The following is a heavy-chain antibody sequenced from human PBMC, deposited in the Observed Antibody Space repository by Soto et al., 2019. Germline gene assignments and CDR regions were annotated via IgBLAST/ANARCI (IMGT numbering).Heavy chain of an antibody. CDR2: VNPSGGST. V-gene: IGHV1-46*01. D-gene: IGHD6-25*01. CDR1: GYNFTSYY. J-gene: IGHJ6*02. Sequence: SSVKVSCKASGYNFTSYYMHWVRQAPGQGLEWMGIVNPSGGSTSYAQKFQGRVTVTRDTSTSTVYMELSSLSSEDTAVYYCARVSGYYYYGMDVWGQGTTVTVSS. CDR3: ARVSGYYYYGMDV.